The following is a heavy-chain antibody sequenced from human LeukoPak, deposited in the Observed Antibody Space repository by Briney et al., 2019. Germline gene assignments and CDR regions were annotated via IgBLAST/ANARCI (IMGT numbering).Heavy chain of an antibody. CDR3: TRDQTPYY. CDR1: GFAFGDYA. J-gene: IGHJ4*02. V-gene: IGHV3-49*04. Sequence: GGFLRLSCTASGFAFGDYAMTWVRQAPGKGLEWVGFIRSKVYGGTPEYAASVKGRFTISRDDSKGIAYLQMNSLKTEDTAVYYCTRDQTPYYWGQGTLVTVSS. CDR2: IRSKVYGGTP.